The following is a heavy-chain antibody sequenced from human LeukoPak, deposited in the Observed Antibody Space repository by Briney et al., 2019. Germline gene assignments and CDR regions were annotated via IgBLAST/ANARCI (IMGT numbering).Heavy chain of an antibody. Sequence: GGSLRLSCAASGFTFSNYWMTWVRQAPGKGLEWVANLRQDGSEKHYVESVKGRFTISRDNAGNSLYLQMSSLRAEDTAVYYCARARRETVRGSEYGYNFDYWGQGTLVTVSS. D-gene: IGHD5-18*01. CDR1: GFTFSNYW. CDR3: ARARRETVRGSEYGYNFDY. V-gene: IGHV3-7*04. J-gene: IGHJ4*02. CDR2: LRQDGSEK.